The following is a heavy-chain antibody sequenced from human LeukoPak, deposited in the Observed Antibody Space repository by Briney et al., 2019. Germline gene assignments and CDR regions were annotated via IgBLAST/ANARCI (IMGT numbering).Heavy chain of an antibody. CDR1: GYSISSGYY. J-gene: IGHJ5*02. Sequence: SETLSLTCIVSGYSISSGYYWGWIRQPPGKGLEWIGSIYHSGNTYYNPSLKSRVTISLDTSKNQFSLKLSSVTAADTAVYYCTRDTGTTGEVKFDPWGQGTLVTVSS. CDR3: TRDTGTTGEVKFDP. CDR2: IYHSGNT. V-gene: IGHV4-38-2*02. D-gene: IGHD4-17*01.